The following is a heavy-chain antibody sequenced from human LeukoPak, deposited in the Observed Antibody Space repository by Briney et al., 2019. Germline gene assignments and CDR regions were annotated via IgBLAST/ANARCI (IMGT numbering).Heavy chain of an antibody. D-gene: IGHD2/OR15-2a*01. CDR2: INHSGST. J-gene: IGHJ5*02. Sequence: SETLSLTCAVYGGSFSGYYWSWIRQPPGKGLEWIGEINHSGSTNYNPSLKSRVTISVDTSKNQFSLKLSSVTAADTAVYYCARGRNMNVFQRKSWFDPWGQGTLVTVSS. V-gene: IGHV4-34*01. CDR1: GGSFSGYY. CDR3: ARGRNMNVFQRKSWFDP.